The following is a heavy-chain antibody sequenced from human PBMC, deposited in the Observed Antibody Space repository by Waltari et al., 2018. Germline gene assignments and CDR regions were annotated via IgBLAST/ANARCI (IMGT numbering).Heavy chain of an antibody. CDR3: ARRGGYYDSGGYYFGARGAFDI. Sequence: QVQLQESGSGLVKPSETLSLTCTVSGGSISSYYWSWIRQPPGKGLEWIGYIYYSGSTNYNPSLKSRVTISVDTSKNQFSLKLSSVTAADTAVYYCARRGGYYDSGGYYFGARGAFDIWGQGTMVTVSS. J-gene: IGHJ3*02. CDR1: GGSISSYY. CDR2: IYYSGST. V-gene: IGHV4-59*01. D-gene: IGHD3-22*01.